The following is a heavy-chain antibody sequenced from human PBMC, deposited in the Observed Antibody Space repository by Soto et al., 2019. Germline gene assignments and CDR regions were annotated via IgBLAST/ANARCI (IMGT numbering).Heavy chain of an antibody. CDR1: GFTFSSYG. Sequence: QVQLVESGGGVVQPGRSLRLSCAASGFTFSSYGMHWVRQAPGKGLEWVAVISYDGSNKYYADSVKGRFTISRDNSKNTLYLQMNSLRAEDTAVYYCAKDQEWELLGWGFDYWGQGTLVTVSS. CDR3: AKDQEWELLGWGFDY. CDR2: ISYDGSNK. D-gene: IGHD1-26*01. J-gene: IGHJ4*02. V-gene: IGHV3-30*18.